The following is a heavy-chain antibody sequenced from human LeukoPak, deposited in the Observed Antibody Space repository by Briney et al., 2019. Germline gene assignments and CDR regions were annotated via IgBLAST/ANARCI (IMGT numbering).Heavy chain of an antibody. CDR3: AREEVSVGATLSPYFDY. V-gene: IGHV1-69*13. Sequence: ASVKVSCKASGGTFSSYAISWVRQAPGQGLEWMGGIIPIFGTANYAQKFQGRVTITADESTSTAYTVLSSLRSEDTAVYYCAREEVSVGATLSPYFDYRGQGTLVTVSS. J-gene: IGHJ4*02. D-gene: IGHD1-26*01. CDR2: IIPIFGTA. CDR1: GGTFSSYA.